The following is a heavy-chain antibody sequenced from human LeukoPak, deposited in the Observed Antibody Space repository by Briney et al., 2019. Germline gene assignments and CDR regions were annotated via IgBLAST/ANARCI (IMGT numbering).Heavy chain of an antibody. V-gene: IGHV4-39*01. CDR2: IYYSGRN. CDR1: GRPISRSSYY. J-gene: IGHJ4*02. D-gene: IGHD3-10*01. CDR3: ASPGVPYPY. Sequence: SEPLSLTCTVSGRPISRSSYYWGSIRQPPGKGLVWIGSIYYSGRNSYSPSLKSRVNISVHTSKNQFYLKLSSVTAADTAVYYCASPGVPYPYWGQGTLVTVS.